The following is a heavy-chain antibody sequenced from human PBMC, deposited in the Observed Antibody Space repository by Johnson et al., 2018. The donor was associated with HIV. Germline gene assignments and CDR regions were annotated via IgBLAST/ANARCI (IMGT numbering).Heavy chain of an antibody. Sequence: VQLVESGGGLVQPGRSLRLSCAASGFTFDDYAMHWVRQAPGKGLERVPGLSWNSGSIGYADSVKGRFTISRDNSKNTLYLQMNSLRAEDTAVYYCARAGDYDAFDIWGQGTMVTVSS. CDR1: GFTFDDYA. CDR3: ARAGDYDAFDI. CDR2: LSWNSGSI. J-gene: IGHJ3*02. V-gene: IGHV3-9*01. D-gene: IGHD3-10*01.